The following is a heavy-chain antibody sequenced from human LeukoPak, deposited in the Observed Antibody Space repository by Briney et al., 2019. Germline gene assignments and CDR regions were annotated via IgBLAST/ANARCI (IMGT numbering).Heavy chain of an antibody. Sequence: PRGSLRLSCAASGFTFSSYSMNWVRQAPGKGLEWVSSISSSSSYIYYADSVKGRFTISRDNAKNSLYLQMNSLRAEDTAVYYCAREGGVGAPGLYYYMDVWGKGTTVTVSS. CDR3: AREGGVGAPGLYYYMDV. J-gene: IGHJ6*03. CDR1: GFTFSSYS. CDR2: ISSSSSYI. D-gene: IGHD1-26*01. V-gene: IGHV3-21*01.